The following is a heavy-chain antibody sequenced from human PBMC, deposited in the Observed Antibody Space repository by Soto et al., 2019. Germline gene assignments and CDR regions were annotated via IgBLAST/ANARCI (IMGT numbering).Heavy chain of an antibody. CDR1: GFTFRRYA. CDR3: VKDCDIGVVTDAFDI. CDR2: ISSNGGST. Sequence: GGSLRLSCSASGFTFRRYAMPWVRQAPGKGLEYVSAISSNGGSTYYADSVKGRFTISRDTSKPPLSLQMSSLRAEDTSVYYCVKDCDIGVVTDAFDIWGKGTMGTVPS. D-gene: IGHD2-21*02. V-gene: IGHV3-64D*09. J-gene: IGHJ3*02.